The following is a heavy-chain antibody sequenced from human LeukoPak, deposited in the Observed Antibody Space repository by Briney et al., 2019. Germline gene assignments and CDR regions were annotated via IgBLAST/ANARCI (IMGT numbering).Heavy chain of an antibody. Sequence: SETLSLTCTVSGGSISSSSYYWGWIRQPPGKGLEWIGSIYYSGSTYYNPSLKSRVTISVDTSKNQFSLKLSSVTAADTAVYYCARGGEMGTVTKNWFDPWGQGTLVTVSS. CDR3: ARGGEMGTVTKNWFDP. V-gene: IGHV4-39*07. CDR1: GGSISSSSYY. D-gene: IGHD4-17*01. J-gene: IGHJ5*02. CDR2: IYYSGST.